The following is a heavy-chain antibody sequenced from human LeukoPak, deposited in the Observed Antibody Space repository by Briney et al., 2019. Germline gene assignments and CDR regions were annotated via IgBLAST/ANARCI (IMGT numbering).Heavy chain of an antibody. D-gene: IGHD4-17*01. CDR1: GFTFSDHW. V-gene: IGHV3-15*01. Sequence: GGSLRPSRAASGFTFSDHWMSWGRQAPGKGLEWVGRIKSKTDGGTTDYAAPVKGRFTISRDDSKNTLYLQMNSLKTEDTAVYYCTTDPYGDHGYWGQGTLVTVSS. CDR3: TTDPYGDHGY. CDR2: IKSKTDGGTT. J-gene: IGHJ4*02.